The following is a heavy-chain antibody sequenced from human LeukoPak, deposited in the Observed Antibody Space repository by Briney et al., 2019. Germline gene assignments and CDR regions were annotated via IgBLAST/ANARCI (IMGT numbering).Heavy chain of an antibody. J-gene: IGHJ3*02. CDR1: GFTFSSYS. CDR2: ISSSSSTI. CDR3: ARDKRDIVAPLNAFDI. V-gene: IGHV3-48*04. Sequence: GGSLRLSCAASGFTFSSYSMNWVRQAPGKGLEWVSYISSSSSTIYYADSVKGRFTISRDNAKNSLYLQMNSLRAEDTAVYYCARDKRDIVAPLNAFDIWGQGTMVTVSS. D-gene: IGHD5-12*01.